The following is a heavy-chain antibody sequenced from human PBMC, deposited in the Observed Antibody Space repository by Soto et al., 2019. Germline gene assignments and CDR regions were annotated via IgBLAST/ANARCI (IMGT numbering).Heavy chain of an antibody. D-gene: IGHD2-15*01. CDR3: ARLPALGYYSGRRYHWFDP. V-gene: IGHV4-34*01. J-gene: IGHJ5*02. CDR1: GGSFSGYY. CDR2: INPSGST. Sequence: SETLSLTCAVYGGSFSGYYWSWIRQPPGKGLEWIGEINPSGSTNYNPSLKSRVTISVDTSKNQFSLKLSSVTAADTAVYYCARLPALGYYSGRRYHWFDPWGQGTLVTVSS.